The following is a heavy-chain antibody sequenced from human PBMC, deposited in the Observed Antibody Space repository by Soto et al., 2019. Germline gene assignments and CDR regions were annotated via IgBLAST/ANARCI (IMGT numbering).Heavy chain of an antibody. Sequence: ASVKVSCKASGYAFTSYYLHWVRQAPGQGLEWLGIINPIGGSTTYAQKFQDRVTMTRDTSTTTVYMELSSLRSEDTAVYYCARSEQFYGSGSYYANWFAPWGQGTLVTVSS. CDR3: ARSEQFYGSGSYYANWFAP. V-gene: IGHV1-46*01. CDR1: GYAFTSYY. D-gene: IGHD3-10*01. J-gene: IGHJ5*02. CDR2: INPIGGST.